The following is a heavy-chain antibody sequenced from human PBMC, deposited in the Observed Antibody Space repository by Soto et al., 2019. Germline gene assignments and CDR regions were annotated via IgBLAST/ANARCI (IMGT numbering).Heavy chain of an antibody. V-gene: IGHV5-51*01. CDR1: GYTFTNDW. D-gene: IGHD1-26*01. Sequence: GESLKISCKASGYTFTNDWIGWVRQMPGRGLEWMGSIYPGDSDSMYSPSFQGRVTISVDKSINIAYLRLNSLKASPTRMYFCARLRTWERDDFFDYWGQRTLVTVSS. CDR2: IYPGDSDS. CDR3: ARLRTWERDDFFDY. J-gene: IGHJ4*02.